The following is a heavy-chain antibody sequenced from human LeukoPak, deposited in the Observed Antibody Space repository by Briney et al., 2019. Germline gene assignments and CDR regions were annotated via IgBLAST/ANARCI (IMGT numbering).Heavy chain of an antibody. CDR3: VRDSLWQLDVSPYHALYI. D-gene: IGHD1-1*01. Sequence: PGRSLRLSCAASGFAFSRYSIHWVRQTPGKGLEWVAVISYDETNRFYADAVQGRFTISRDNSKDTLFLEMSSLKPEDTAVYYCVRDSLWQLDVSPYHALYIWGQGTMVIVSS. CDR1: GFAFSRYS. CDR2: ISYDETNR. J-gene: IGHJ3*02. V-gene: IGHV3-30*04.